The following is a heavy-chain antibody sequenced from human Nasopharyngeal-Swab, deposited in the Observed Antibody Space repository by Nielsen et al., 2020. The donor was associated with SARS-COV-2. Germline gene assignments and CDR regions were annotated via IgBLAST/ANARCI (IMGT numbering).Heavy chain of an antibody. J-gene: IGHJ4*02. Sequence: SLILSFASSCFTFAAYTLHCVLQAPGKVLEWVSLISWDGGSTYYADSVKGRFTISRDNSKNSLYLQMNSLRTEDTALYYCAKDMDTAMVTGGFDYWGQGTLVTVSS. CDR1: CFTFAAYT. D-gene: IGHD5-18*01. V-gene: IGHV3-43*01. CDR3: AKDMDTAMVTGGFDY. CDR2: ISWDGGST.